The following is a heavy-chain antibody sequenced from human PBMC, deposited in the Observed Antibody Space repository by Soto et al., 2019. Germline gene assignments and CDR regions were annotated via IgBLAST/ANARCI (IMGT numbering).Heavy chain of an antibody. Sequence: EVQLVESGGGLVKPGGSLRLSCAASGFTFSSYSMNWVRQAPGKGLEWVSSISSSSSYIYYADSVKGRFTISRDNAKNSLYLQMNSLRAEDTAVYYCARGTRDTAMVDDAFDIWGQGTMVTVSS. D-gene: IGHD5-18*01. J-gene: IGHJ3*02. V-gene: IGHV3-21*01. CDR3: ARGTRDTAMVDDAFDI. CDR2: ISSSSSYI. CDR1: GFTFSSYS.